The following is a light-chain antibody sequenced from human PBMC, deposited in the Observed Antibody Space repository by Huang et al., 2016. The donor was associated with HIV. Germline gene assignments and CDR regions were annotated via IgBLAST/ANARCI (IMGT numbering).Light chain of an antibody. V-gene: IGKV3-11*01. CDR1: QSVNRY. CDR2: DAS. CDR3: QQRSNWPPIT. Sequence: EIVLTQSPTTLSLSPGERATLSCRASQSVNRYLAWYQQKPGQAPRLLIYDASNRATGIPARFRCSGSGTDFTLTISSLEPEDFAVYYCQQRSNWPPITFGQGTRLEIK. J-gene: IGKJ5*01.